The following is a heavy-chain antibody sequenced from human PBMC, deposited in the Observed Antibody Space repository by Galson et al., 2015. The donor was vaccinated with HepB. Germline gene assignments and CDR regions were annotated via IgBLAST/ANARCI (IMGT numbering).Heavy chain of an antibody. V-gene: IGHV3-23*01. J-gene: IGHJ4*02. CDR2: ISGSGGST. CDR1: GFTFSSYA. Sequence: LRLSCAASGFTFSSYAMSWVRQAPGKGLEWVSAISGSGGSTYYADSVKGRFTISRDNSKNTLYLQMNSLRAEDTAVYYCAKVKVLRYFDWLSRAHYFDYWGQGTLVTVSS. CDR3: AKVKVLRYFDWLSRAHYFDY. D-gene: IGHD3-9*01.